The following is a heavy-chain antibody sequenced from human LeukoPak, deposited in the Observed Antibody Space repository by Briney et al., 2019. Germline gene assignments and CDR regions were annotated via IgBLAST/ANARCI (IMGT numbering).Heavy chain of an antibody. CDR1: GFPFSKYA. V-gene: IGHV3-21*04. D-gene: IGHD1-26*01. CDR3: ARVGWELLNLHFDP. CDR2: IGGGGGDI. J-gene: IGHJ5*02. Sequence: GGSLRLSCAASGFPFSKYAMVWVRQAPGMGLEWLSAIGGGGGDIQYADSVRGRFTISRDNAQNSLYLQMSSLRVEDTAIYSCARVGWELLNLHFDPWGQGTLVTVSS.